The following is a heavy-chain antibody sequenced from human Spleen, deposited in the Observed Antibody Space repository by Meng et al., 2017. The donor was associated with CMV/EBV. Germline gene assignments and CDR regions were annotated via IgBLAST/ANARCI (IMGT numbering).Heavy chain of an antibody. CDR2: INSDGSST. Sequence: GESLKISCAASGFTFDDYGMSWVRQAPGKGLVWVSRINSDGSSTSYADSVKVRFTISRDNAKNMLYLQMNSLRAEDTAVYYCARGIVVVPAAPWGQGTLVTVSS. D-gene: IGHD2-2*01. CDR1: GFTFDDYG. V-gene: IGHV3-74*01. CDR3: ARGIVVVPAAP. J-gene: IGHJ5*02.